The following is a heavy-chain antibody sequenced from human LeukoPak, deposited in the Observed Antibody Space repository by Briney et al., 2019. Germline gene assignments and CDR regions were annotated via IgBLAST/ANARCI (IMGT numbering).Heavy chain of an antibody. CDR2: IKQDGSEK. V-gene: IGHV3-7*01. D-gene: IGHD6-13*01. J-gene: IGHJ1*01. Sequence: GGSLRLSCAASGFTFSSYWMSWVRQAPGKGLEWVANIKQDGSEKYYVDSVKGRFTISRDNAKNSLYLQMNSLRAEDTAVYYCARVRIAAAGPYFQHWGQDTLVTVSS. CDR1: GFTFSSYW. CDR3: ARVRIAAAGPYFQH.